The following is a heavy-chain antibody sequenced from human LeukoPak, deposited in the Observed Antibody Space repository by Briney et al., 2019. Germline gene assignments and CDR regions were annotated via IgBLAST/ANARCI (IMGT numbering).Heavy chain of an antibody. CDR1: GYTFTSYD. D-gene: IGHD3-3*01. CDR3: ARSGSTYYDFWSGYVDLAKY. CDR2: MNPNSGNT. Sequence: RASVKASCKASGYTFTSYDINWVRQATGQGLEWMGWMNPNSGNTGYAQKFQGRVTMTRNTSISTAYMELSSLRSEDTAVYYCARSGSTYYDFWSGYVDLAKYWGQGTLVTVSS. J-gene: IGHJ4*02. V-gene: IGHV1-8*01.